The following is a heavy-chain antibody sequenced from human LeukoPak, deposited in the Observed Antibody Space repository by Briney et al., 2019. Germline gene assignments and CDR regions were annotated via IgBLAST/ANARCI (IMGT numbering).Heavy chain of an antibody. CDR1: GFTFSSYA. CDR3: AKHTDYENFPYSSSWFY. J-gene: IGHJ4*02. Sequence: PGGSLRLSCAASGFTFSSYAMSWVRQAPGKGLEWVSAISGSGGSTYYADSVKGRFTISRDNSKNTLYLQMNRLRAEDTAVYYCAKHTDYENFPYSSSWFYWGQGTLVTVSS. D-gene: IGHD6-13*01. V-gene: IGHV3-23*01. CDR2: ISGSGGST.